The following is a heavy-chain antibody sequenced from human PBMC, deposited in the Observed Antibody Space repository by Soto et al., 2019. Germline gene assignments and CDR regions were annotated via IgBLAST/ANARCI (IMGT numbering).Heavy chain of an antibody. Sequence: QVQLVESGGGVVQPGRSLRLSCAASGFTFSSYAMHWVRQAPGKGLEWVAVISYDGSNKYYADSVKGRFTISRDNSKNTLYLQRNSLRAEDTAVYYWANQGAGLLLLWGQGTLVTVSS. D-gene: IGHD3-22*01. J-gene: IGHJ4*02. CDR1: GFTFSSYA. V-gene: IGHV3-30-3*01. CDR3: ANQGAGLLLL. CDR2: ISYDGSNK.